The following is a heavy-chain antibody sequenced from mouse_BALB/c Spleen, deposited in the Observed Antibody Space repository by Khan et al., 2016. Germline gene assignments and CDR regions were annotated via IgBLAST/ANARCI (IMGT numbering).Heavy chain of an antibody. CDR3: ARGGDYSLYYAMDY. D-gene: IGHD1-1*01. CDR2: IYPGDGDT. V-gene: IGHV1-87*01. J-gene: IGHJ4*01. Sequence: QVQLKESGAELARPGASVKLSCKASGYTFTSYWMQWVKQRPGQGLEWIGAIYPGDGDTRYTQKFKGKATLTADKSSTTAYMQLSSLASAASAVYCRARGGDYSLYYAMDYWGQGTSVTVSS. CDR1: GYTFTSYW.